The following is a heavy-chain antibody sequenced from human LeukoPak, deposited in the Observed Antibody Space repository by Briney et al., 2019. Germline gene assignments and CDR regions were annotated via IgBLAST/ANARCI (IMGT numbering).Heavy chain of an antibody. Sequence: GGSLTLSYVVSGITVSNYDMSWVRQAPGKGLEGVSGSRESGGSTNYADSVKGRFTISRDNSMNTVYLQMNSLRAEDTAVYFCAKRGVVIRGILIMGFHKPAYYFDYWARESWSPSPQ. V-gene: IGHV3-23*01. D-gene: IGHD3-10*01. CDR1: GITVSNYD. CDR3: AKRGVVIRGILIMGFHKPAYYFDY. CDR2: SRESGGST. J-gene: IGHJ4*02.